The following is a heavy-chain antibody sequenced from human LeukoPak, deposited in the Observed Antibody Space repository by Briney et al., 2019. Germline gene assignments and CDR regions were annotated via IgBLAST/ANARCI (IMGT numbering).Heavy chain of an antibody. J-gene: IGHJ4*02. CDR2: IIPILGIA. D-gene: IGHD1-26*01. CDR3: ARGVGATPFDY. CDR1: GYTFTSYG. V-gene: IGHV1-69*04. Sequence: SVKVSCKASGYTFTSYGISWVRQAPGQGLEWMGRIIPILGIANYAQKFQGRVTITADKSTSTAYMELSSLRSEDTAVYYCARGVGATPFDYWGQGTLVTVSS.